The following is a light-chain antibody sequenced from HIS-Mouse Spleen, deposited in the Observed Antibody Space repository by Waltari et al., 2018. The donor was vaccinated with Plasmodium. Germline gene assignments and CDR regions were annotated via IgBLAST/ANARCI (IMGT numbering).Light chain of an antibody. CDR2: DAS. Sequence: DIQMTQSPSSLSASVRARVPITCQASQDISNYLNWYQQKPGKAPKLLIYDASNLETGVPSRFSGSGSGTDFTFTISSLQPEDIATYYCQQYDNLPFTFGPGTKVDIK. CDR1: QDISNY. CDR3: QQYDNLPFT. J-gene: IGKJ3*01. V-gene: IGKV1-33*01.